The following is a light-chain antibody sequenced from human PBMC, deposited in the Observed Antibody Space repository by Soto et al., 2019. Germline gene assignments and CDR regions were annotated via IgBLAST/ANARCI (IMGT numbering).Light chain of an antibody. CDR3: QQYYDAPQN. Sequence: DIVMTQSPDSLAVSLGERATINCKSSQSVLYSSNNKNYLAWYQQKPGQPPKLLIYWASTRESGVADRFSGSGSGTDFTLTISGLQAEDVAVYYCQQYYDAPQNFGQGTKVEIK. CDR1: QSVLYSSNNKNY. V-gene: IGKV4-1*01. J-gene: IGKJ1*01. CDR2: WAS.